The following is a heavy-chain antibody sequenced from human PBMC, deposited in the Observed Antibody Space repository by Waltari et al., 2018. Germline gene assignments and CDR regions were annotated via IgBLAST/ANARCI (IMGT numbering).Heavy chain of an antibody. CDR3: ARVRVSTDRYYYYYYMDV. Sequence: QVQLQESGPGLVKPSETLSLTCTVSGGSISSYYWSWIRQPPGKGLEWIGYIYTSGSTNYHPSLKSRVTISVDTSKNQFSLKLSSVTAADTAVYYCARVRVSTDRYYYYYYMDVWGKGTTVTVSS. CDR2: IYTSGST. V-gene: IGHV4-4*09. J-gene: IGHJ6*03. CDR1: GGSISSYY. D-gene: IGHD3-10*01.